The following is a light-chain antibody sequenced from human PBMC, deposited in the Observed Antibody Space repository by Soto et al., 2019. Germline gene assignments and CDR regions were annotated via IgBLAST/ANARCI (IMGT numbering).Light chain of an antibody. CDR3: QPYDTSHPIT. CDR2: DAS. V-gene: IGKV1-33*01. J-gene: IGKJ5*01. Sequence: DIQMTQSPSSLSASVGDRVTITCQASQDISNFLNWYQQKPGKAPKLLIYDASNLETGVPSRFSGSGSGTAYTFIISSLQPEDIATYYCQPYDTSHPITFGQGTQLEIK. CDR1: QDISNF.